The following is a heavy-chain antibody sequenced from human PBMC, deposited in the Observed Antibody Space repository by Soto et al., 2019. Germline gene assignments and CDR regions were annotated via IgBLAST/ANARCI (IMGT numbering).Heavy chain of an antibody. CDR1: GFTFSSYS. CDR3: ARPGVGATALSFDT. V-gene: IGHV3-7*01. J-gene: IGHJ4*02. D-gene: IGHD1-26*01. Sequence: PGGSLRLSCAASGFTFSSYSMNWVRQAPGKGLEWVANIKQDGSEKYYVDSVKGRFTISRDNAKNSLYLQMNSLRAEDTAVYYCARPGVGATALSFDTWGQGTLVTVSS. CDR2: IKQDGSEK.